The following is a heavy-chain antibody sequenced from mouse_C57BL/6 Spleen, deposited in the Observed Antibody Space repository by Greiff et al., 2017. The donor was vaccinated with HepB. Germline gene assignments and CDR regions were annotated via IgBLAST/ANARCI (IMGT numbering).Heavy chain of an antibody. CDR1: GYSFTGYY. Sequence: EVQLQQSGPEPVKPGASVKISCKASGYSFTGYYMNWVKQSPEKSLEWIGEINPSTGGTTYNQKFKAKATLTVDKSSSPAYMQLKSLTSEDSAVYYCARGWLRAPYWYAMDYWGQGTSVTVSS. CDR3: ARGWLRAPYWYAMDY. V-gene: IGHV1-42*01. J-gene: IGHJ4*01. CDR2: INPSTGGT. D-gene: IGHD2-2*01.